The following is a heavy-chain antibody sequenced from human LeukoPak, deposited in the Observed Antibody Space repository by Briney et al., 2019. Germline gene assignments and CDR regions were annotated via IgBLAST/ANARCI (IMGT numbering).Heavy chain of an antibody. CDR3: AHYGDYRFMYYFDY. Sequence: SGPTLVNPTQTLTLTCSFSGFSLTTSGVGVGWIRQSPGKALEWLALIYWNNDNRYSPSLKTRLTITKDTSKNQVVLTMTEMDPVDTATYYCAHYGDYRFMYYFDYWGQGTLVTVSP. V-gene: IGHV2-5*01. J-gene: IGHJ4*02. CDR1: GFSLTTSGVG. CDR2: IYWNNDN. D-gene: IGHD4-17*01.